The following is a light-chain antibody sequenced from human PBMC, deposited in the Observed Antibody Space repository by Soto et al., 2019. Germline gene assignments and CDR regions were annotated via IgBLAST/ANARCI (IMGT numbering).Light chain of an antibody. CDR1: QSVSSS. CDR2: GAS. V-gene: IGKV3-15*01. J-gene: IGKJ1*01. CDR3: QQYNNWWT. Sequence: EVVMTQSPATLSLSPGERATLSCRASQSVSSSLAWYQQKPGQAPRLLIYGASTRAAGIPDRFSGSGSETEFTLTISSLQAEDFAILYCQQYNNWWTFGQGTKVEIK.